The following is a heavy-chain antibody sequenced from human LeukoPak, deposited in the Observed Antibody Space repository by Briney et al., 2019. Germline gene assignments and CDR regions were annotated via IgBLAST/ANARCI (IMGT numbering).Heavy chain of an antibody. CDR3: ARAWFGDPTHYYFDY. V-gene: IGHV1-69*13. CDR2: IIPIFGTA. J-gene: IGHJ4*02. Sequence: ASVKVSCKASGGTFSSYAISWVRQAPGQGLEWMGGIIPIFGTANYAQKFQGRVTITADESTSTAYVELSSLRSEDTAVYYCARAWFGDPTHYYFDYWGQGTLVTVSS. D-gene: IGHD3-10*01. CDR1: GGTFSSYA.